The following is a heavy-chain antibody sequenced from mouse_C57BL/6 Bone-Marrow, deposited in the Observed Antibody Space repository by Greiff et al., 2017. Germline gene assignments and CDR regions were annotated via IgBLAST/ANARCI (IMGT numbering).Heavy chain of an antibody. D-gene: IGHD1-1*01. CDR2: IDPSDSYT. Sequence: QVQLQQSGPELVTPGTSVKMPCKASGYTFTSYWMHWVKQRHGQGLEWIGVIDPSDSYTNYNQKFKGKATLTVDTSSSTAYMQLGSLTSEYSAVYYCSRGGSDRDYWGQGTSVTVSS. CDR3: SRGGSDRDY. CDR1: GYTFTSYW. J-gene: IGHJ4*01. V-gene: IGHV1-59*01.